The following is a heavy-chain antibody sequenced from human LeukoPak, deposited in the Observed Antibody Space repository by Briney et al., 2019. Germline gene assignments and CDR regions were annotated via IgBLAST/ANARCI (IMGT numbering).Heavy chain of an antibody. CDR1: GFTFSSYS. V-gene: IGHV3-21*04. CDR2: ISSSSSYI. CDR3: ARMISPSSWFDY. D-gene: IGHD6-13*01. J-gene: IGHJ4*02. Sequence: GGSLRLSCAASGFTFSSYSMNWVRQAPGKGLEWVSSISSSSSYIYYADSVKGRFTISRDNAKNSLYLQMNSLRAEDTAVYYCARMISPSSWFDYWGQGTLVTVSS.